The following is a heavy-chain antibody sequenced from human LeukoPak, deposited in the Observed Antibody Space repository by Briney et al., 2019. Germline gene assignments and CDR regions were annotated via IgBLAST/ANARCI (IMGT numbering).Heavy chain of an antibody. CDR3: ASDSALGGPITFRAFDV. V-gene: IGHV3-66*01. CDR1: GLSVSINY. J-gene: IGHJ3*01. Sequence: GGSLRLSCAASGLSVSINYMDCVRQAPGRGLEWVSVIYSGGSTYYADSVKGRFTISRDNSKNTVYLQMDSLRAGDTALYYCASDSALGGPITFRAFDVWGRGTMVTVSS. D-gene: IGHD3-16*01. CDR2: IYSGGST.